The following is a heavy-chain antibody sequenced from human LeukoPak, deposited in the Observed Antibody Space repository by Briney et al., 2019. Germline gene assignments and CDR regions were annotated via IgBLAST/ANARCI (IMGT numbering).Heavy chain of an antibody. CDR3: AKSGGDFWSGYYEIDY. CDR1: GFTFSSYA. Sequence: PGGSLRLSCAASGFTFSSYAMSWVRQAPGKGLEWVSAISGSGGSTYYADSVKGRFTISRDNSKNTLYLQMNSLRAEDTAVYYCAKSGGDFWSGYYEIDYWGQGTLVTVSS. J-gene: IGHJ4*02. D-gene: IGHD3-3*01. V-gene: IGHV3-23*01. CDR2: ISGSGGST.